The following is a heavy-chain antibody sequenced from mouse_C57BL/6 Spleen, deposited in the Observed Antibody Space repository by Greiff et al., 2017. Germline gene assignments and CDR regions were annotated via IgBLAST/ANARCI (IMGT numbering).Heavy chain of an antibody. J-gene: IGHJ2*01. V-gene: IGHV1-59*01. D-gene: IGHD1-1*01. Sequence: VQLQQPGAELVRPGTSVKLSCKASGYTFTSYWMHWVKQRPGQGLEWIGVIDPSDSYTNYNQKFKGKATLTVDQSSSTAYMQLSSLTSEDSAVYYCARYTTRVATDYFDYWGQGTTLTVSS. CDR3: ARYTTRVATDYFDY. CDR1: GYTFTSYW. CDR2: IDPSDSYT.